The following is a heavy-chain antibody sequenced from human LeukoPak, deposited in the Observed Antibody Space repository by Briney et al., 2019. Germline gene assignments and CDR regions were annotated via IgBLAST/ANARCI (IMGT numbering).Heavy chain of an antibody. Sequence: GGTPRLSCAASGFTFSSYGMGWVRQAPGKGLEWVSSISSSSSYIYYADSVKGRFTISRDNAKNSLYLQMNSLRAEDTAVYYCAREESSSSGYYFDYWGQGTLVTVSS. D-gene: IGHD6-6*01. V-gene: IGHV3-21*01. CDR3: AREESSSSGYYFDY. CDR2: ISSSSSYI. CDR1: GFTFSSYG. J-gene: IGHJ4*02.